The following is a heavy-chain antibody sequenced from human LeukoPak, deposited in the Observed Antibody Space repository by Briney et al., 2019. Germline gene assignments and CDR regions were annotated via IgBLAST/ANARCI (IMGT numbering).Heavy chain of an antibody. CDR2: IKQDGSEK. CDR3: ARERQNKDFWSGGDY. J-gene: IGHJ4*02. V-gene: IGHV3-7*01. D-gene: IGHD3-3*01. CDR1: GFTFSTYW. Sequence: GGSLRLSCAASGFTFSTYWMSWVRQAPGKGLEWVANIKQDGSEKYYVDSVKGRYTISRDNAKNSLYLQMNTLRPEDTAVYYCARERQNKDFWSGGDYWGQGTLVTVSS.